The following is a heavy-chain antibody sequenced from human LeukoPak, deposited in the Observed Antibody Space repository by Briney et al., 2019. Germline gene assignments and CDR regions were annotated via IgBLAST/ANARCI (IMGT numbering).Heavy chain of an antibody. CDR3: ARPVGSSLRGSYYYYYMDV. J-gene: IGHJ6*03. CDR1: GYSFTSYW. CDR2: IYPGDSDT. D-gene: IGHD1-26*01. Sequence: GESLKISCKGSGYSFTSYWIGWVRQMPGKGLEWMGIIYPGDSDTRYSPSFQGQVTISADKSISTAYLQWSSLKASDTAIYYCARPVGSSLRGSYYYYYMDVWGKGTTVTVSS. V-gene: IGHV5-51*01.